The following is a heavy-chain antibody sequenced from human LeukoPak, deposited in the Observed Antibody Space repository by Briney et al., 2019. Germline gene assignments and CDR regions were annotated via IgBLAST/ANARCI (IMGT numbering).Heavy chain of an antibody. V-gene: IGHV1-24*01. D-gene: IGHD3-22*01. CDR1: GYTLTELS. Sequence: ASVKVSCKVSGYTLTELSMHWVRQAPGTGLEWMGGFDPEDGETIYAQKFQGRVTMTEDTSTDTAYMELSSLRSEDTAVYYCATLARDSSGYYYVAYWGQGTLVTVSS. CDR3: ATLARDSSGYYYVAY. CDR2: FDPEDGET. J-gene: IGHJ4*02.